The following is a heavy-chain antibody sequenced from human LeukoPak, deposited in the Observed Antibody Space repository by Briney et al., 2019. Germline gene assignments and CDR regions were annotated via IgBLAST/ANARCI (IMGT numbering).Heavy chain of an antibody. CDR3: ARDPPGIAASGTYY. Sequence: PGGSLRLSCAASGFDFSAYVMSWVRQSPGKGLEWVSVIRDSGGMTFYADSVKGRFTISRDSSKNTLFLQMNSLRVEDTAVYYCARDPPGIAASGTYYWGQGTLVTVSS. D-gene: IGHD6-13*01. CDR1: GFDFSAYV. V-gene: IGHV3-23*01. CDR2: IRDSGGMT. J-gene: IGHJ4*02.